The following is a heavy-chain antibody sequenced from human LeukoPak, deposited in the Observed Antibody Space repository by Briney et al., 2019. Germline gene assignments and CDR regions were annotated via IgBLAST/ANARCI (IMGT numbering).Heavy chain of an antibody. CDR1: GGTFSSYA. CDR3: ARQYSSGWSLGHAFDI. Sequence: SVTVSCTASGGTFSSYAISWVRQAPGQGLEWMGRIIPILGIANYAQKFQGRVTITADKSTSTAYMELSSLRSEDTAVYYCARQYSSGWSLGHAFDIWGQGTMVTVSS. V-gene: IGHV1-69*04. D-gene: IGHD6-19*01. J-gene: IGHJ3*02. CDR2: IIPILGIA.